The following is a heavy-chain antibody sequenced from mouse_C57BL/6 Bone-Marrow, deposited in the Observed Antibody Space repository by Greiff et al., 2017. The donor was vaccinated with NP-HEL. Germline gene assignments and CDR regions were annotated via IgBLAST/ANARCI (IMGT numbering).Heavy chain of an antibody. D-gene: IGHD1-1*01. J-gene: IGHJ3*01. V-gene: IGHV1-15*01. CDR2: IDPETGGT. CDR1: GYTFTDYE. CDR3: TRAFYYYGSRGFAY. Sequence: VQVVESGAELVRPGASVTLSCKASGYTFTDYEMHWVKQTPVHGLEWIGAIDPETGGTAYNQKFKGKAILTADKSSSTAYMELRSLTSEDSAVYYCTRAFYYYGSRGFAYWGQGTLVTVSA.